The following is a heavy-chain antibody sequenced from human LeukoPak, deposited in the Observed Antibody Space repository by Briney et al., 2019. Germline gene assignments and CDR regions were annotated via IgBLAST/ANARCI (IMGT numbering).Heavy chain of an antibody. CDR3: ARGGSRQSSSSDFDY. CDR2: IYYSGST. D-gene: IGHD6-6*01. CDR1: GGSISSYY. J-gene: IGHJ4*02. V-gene: IGHV4-59*01. Sequence: TPSETLSLTCTVSGGSISSYYWSWIRQPPGKGLEWIGYIYYSGSTNYNPSLKSRVTISVDTAKNKFSLRLSSVTAADTAVYYCARGGSRQSSSSDFDYWGQGILVTVSS.